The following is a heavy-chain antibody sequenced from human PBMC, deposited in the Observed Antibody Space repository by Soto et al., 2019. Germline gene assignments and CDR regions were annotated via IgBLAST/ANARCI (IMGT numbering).Heavy chain of an antibody. CDR1: GFTYVKYA. V-gene: IGHV3-23*01. CDR2: ISGDAGRT. CDR3: VKDTVVVITGGDFDY. J-gene: IGHJ4*01. D-gene: IGHD3-22*01. Sequence: EVQLLESGGALVQPGGSLRLSCEASGFTYVKYAMSWVRQAPGKGLEWVSGISGDAGRTFYADSVKGRFTISRDNSKNTVYLQMNSLGVEDTDVYYGVKDTVVVITGGDFDYWGHGTLVAVSS.